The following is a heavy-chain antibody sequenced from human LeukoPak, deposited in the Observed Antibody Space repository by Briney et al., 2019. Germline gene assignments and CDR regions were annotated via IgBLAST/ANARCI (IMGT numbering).Heavy chain of an antibody. CDR2: ISYSGIT. CDR3: ARHNDYASLMDV. V-gene: IGHV4-39*01. D-gene: IGHD2-2*01. J-gene: IGHJ6*02. Sequence: PSETLSLTCAVFGVSITTSGYYVAWIRQPPGRGLEWIGSISYSGITYYKPSLRGRVTISGDTAKNQFSLKLSSVTAADTAVYYCARHNDYASLMDVWGQGTTVTVS. CDR1: GVSITTSGYY.